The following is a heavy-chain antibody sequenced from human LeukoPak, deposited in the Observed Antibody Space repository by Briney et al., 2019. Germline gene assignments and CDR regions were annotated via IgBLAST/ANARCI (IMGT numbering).Heavy chain of an antibody. CDR2: ISGSGGST. Sequence: PGGSLRLSCAASGFTFSSYAMSWVRQAPGKGLEWVSVISGSGGSTYYADSVKGRFTISRDNSKNTLYLQMNSLRAEDTAVYYCAKGAITIFGVALYNWFDPWGQGTLVTVSS. J-gene: IGHJ5*02. D-gene: IGHD3-3*01. V-gene: IGHV3-23*01. CDR1: GFTFSSYA. CDR3: AKGAITIFGVALYNWFDP.